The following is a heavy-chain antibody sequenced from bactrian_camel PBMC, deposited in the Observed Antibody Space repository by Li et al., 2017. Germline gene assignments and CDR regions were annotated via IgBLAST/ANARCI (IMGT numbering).Heavy chain of an antibody. V-gene: IGHV3S53*01. CDR3: AAYDPYTDTWPY. D-gene: IGHD2*01. CDR1: GYTWSNYC. CDR2: IDNDGTT. Sequence: HVQLVESGGDLVQQGGSLRLSCTASGYTWSNYCMGWFRQPPGKERELVAFIDNDGTTNYADSVKGRFIISRDNPKNTVYLQMNSLMTDDTGVYSCAAYDPYTDTWPYRGQGTQVTVS. J-gene: IGHJ4*01.